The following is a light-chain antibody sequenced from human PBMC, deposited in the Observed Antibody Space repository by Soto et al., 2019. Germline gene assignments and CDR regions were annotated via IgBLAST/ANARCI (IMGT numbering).Light chain of an antibody. CDR3: QQYATSPPT. CDR1: QSIISNY. CDR2: AAS. J-gene: IGKJ4*01. V-gene: IGKV3-20*01. Sequence: EIVLTQSPGTVSLSPGERATLSCRASQSIISNYLAWYQQKPGQAPRLLIYAASSRATGLPDRFSGSGSATDFTLTVSRLEPEDFAVYYCQQYATSPPTFGGGTKVEIK.